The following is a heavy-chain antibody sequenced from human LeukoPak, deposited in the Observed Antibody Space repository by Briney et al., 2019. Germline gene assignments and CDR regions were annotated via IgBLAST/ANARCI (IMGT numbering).Heavy chain of an antibody. V-gene: IGHV3-7*01. CDR1: GFTFSTYW. J-gene: IGHJ6*03. CDR2: IKQDGSEK. CDR3: ARDSACSSTSCRYYYMDV. Sequence: QPGGSLRLSCAASGFTFSTYWMSWVRQAPGKGLEWVVNIKQDGSEKYYVDSVKGRFTISRDNAKNSLYLQMNSLRVEDTAVYYCARDSACSSTSCRYYYMDVWGKGTTVTVSS. D-gene: IGHD2-2*01.